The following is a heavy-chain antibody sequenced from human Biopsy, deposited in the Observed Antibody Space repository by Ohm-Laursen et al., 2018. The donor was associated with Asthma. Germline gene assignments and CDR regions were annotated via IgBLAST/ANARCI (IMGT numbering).Heavy chain of an antibody. CDR3: VTSGGDYGYFGLDV. V-gene: IGHV1-69*01. Sequence: SSVKVSCKASGGTFSSHSLSWVRQAPGQGLEWMGGIIPIFDTPNYAQKFQGRVTITADESTTTAYMELSSLRSEDTAVYYCVTSGGDYGYFGLDVWGQGTTVTVSS. CDR2: IIPIFDTP. J-gene: IGHJ6*02. CDR1: GGTFSSHS. D-gene: IGHD4-17*01.